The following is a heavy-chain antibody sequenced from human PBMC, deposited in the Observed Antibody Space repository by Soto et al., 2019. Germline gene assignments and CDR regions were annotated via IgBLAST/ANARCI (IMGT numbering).Heavy chain of an antibody. CDR2: VSGSGAST. CDR3: AKDLDYSSSSEMDYYYGMDV. V-gene: IGHV3-23*01. Sequence: PGGSLRLSCAACGFTVRSYAVNWVRQAPGKGLEWVSGVSGSGASTHYADYVKGRFTISRDNSKNTVYLEMSSLRADDTAIYYCAKDLDYSSSSEMDYYYGMDVWGQGTTVTVSS. D-gene: IGHD6-6*01. J-gene: IGHJ6*02. CDR1: GFTVRSYA.